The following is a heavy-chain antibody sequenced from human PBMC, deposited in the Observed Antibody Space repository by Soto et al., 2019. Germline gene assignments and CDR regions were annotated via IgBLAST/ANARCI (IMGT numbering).Heavy chain of an antibody. V-gene: IGHV1-69*13. CDR1: GGTFSSYA. J-gene: IGHJ5*02. CDR3: ARVTTRMATISWFDP. D-gene: IGHD5-12*01. CDR2: IIPIFGTA. Sequence: ASVKVSCKASGGTFSSYAISWVRQAPGQGLEWMGGIIPIFGTANYAQKFQGRVTITADESTSTAYMELSSLRSEDTAVYYCARVTTRMATISWFDPWGQGTLVTVS.